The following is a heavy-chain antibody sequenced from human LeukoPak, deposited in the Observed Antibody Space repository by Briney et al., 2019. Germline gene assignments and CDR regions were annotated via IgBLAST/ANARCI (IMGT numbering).Heavy chain of an antibody. CDR1: GFTFSSYW. D-gene: IGHD3-10*01. Sequence: GGSLRLSCAASGFTFSSYWVHWVRQAPGKGLVWVSRINSDGSSTSYADSVKGRFTISRDNAKNTLYLQMNSLRAEDTAVYYCARASGSGSYYLPGNYYYGMDVWGQGTTVTVSS. V-gene: IGHV3-74*01. CDR3: ARASGSGSYYLPGNYYYGMDV. CDR2: INSDGSST. J-gene: IGHJ6*02.